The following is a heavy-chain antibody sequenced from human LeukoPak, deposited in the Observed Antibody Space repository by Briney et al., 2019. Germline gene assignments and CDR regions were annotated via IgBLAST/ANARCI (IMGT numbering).Heavy chain of an antibody. CDR3: ARDDSGYDGTDAFDI. Sequence: SETLSLTCTVSGGSISSGSYYWSWIRQPAGKGLEWIGRIYTSGSTNYNPSLKSRVTMSVDTSKNQFSLKLSPVTAADTAVYYCARDDSGYDGTDAFDIWGQGTMVTVSS. J-gene: IGHJ3*02. V-gene: IGHV4-61*02. D-gene: IGHD5-12*01. CDR2: IYTSGST. CDR1: GGSISSGSYY.